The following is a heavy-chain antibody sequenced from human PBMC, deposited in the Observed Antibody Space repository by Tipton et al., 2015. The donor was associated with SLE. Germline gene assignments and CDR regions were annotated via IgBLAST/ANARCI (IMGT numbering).Heavy chain of an antibody. CDR2: ISSSSSYI. J-gene: IGHJ4*02. D-gene: IGHD2-21*02. CDR3: AREGARVVVTATKYYFDY. CDR1: GFTFSSYS. V-gene: IGHV3-21*01. Sequence: SLRLSCAASGFTFSSYSMNWVRQAPGKGLEWVSSISSSSSYIYYADSVKGRFTISRDNAKNSLYLQMNSLRAEDTVVYYCAREGARVVVTATKYYFDYWGQGTLVTVSS.